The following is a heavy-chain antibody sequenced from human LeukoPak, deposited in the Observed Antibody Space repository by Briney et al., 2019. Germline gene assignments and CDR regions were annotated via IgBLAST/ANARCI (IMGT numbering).Heavy chain of an antibody. CDR2: ISSSSSYI. J-gene: IGHJ4*02. D-gene: IGHD5-24*01. V-gene: IGHV3-21*01. CDR1: GFTFSIYN. Sequence: GGSLRLSCAASGFTFSIYNMNWVRQAPGKGLEWVSSISSSSSYIYYADSVKGRFTISRDNAKNSLYLQMNSLRAEDTAVYYCARAPRGYNYQFDYWGQGTLVTVSS. CDR3: ARAPRGYNYQFDY.